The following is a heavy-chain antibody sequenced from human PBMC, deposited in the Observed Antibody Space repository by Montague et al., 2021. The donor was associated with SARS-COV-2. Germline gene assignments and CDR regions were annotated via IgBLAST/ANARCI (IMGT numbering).Heavy chain of an antibody. Sequence: PALGKPTQTLTLTCTFPGFSLSTSGVGVGWIRQPPGKALEWLALIYWDDDKRHSPSLKSRLTITKDTSKNQVVLTMTNMDPVDTATYYCAHKTGLRYFDWLFQTNPTGGYFDLWGRGTLVTVSS. CDR1: GFSLSTSGVG. CDR3: AHKTGLRYFDWLFQTNPTGGYFDL. V-gene: IGHV2-5*02. J-gene: IGHJ2*01. CDR2: IYWDDDK. D-gene: IGHD3-9*01.